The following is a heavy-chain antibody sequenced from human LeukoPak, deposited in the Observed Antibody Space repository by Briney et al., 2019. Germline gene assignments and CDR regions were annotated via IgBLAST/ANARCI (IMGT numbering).Heavy chain of an antibody. Sequence: GGSLRLSCAASRFTFSSYWMTWVRQAPGKGLEWVANIKKDGSEKYYVGSVKGRFTISRDNTKNSLYLQMNSLRAEDTAVYYCAREGGYGGVFDYWGQGTLVTVSS. CDR3: AREGGYGGVFDY. J-gene: IGHJ4*02. CDR2: IKKDGSEK. CDR1: RFTFSSYW. D-gene: IGHD3-3*01. V-gene: IGHV3-7*05.